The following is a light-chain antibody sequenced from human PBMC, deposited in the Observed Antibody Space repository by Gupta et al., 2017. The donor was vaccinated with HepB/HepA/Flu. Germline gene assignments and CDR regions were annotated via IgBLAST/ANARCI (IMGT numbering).Light chain of an antibody. Sequence: DIQLTQSPSFLSASVGDRVTITCRASHGVNNYLAWYQQKAGRAPKLLIYAASTLQSGVPSRLSGGGSGTEFTLTISSLQPEDFATYFCHQRIAYPLTFGGGTTVEVK. CDR3: HQRIAYPLT. CDR2: AAS. CDR1: HGVNNY. V-gene: IGKV1-9*01. J-gene: IGKJ4*01.